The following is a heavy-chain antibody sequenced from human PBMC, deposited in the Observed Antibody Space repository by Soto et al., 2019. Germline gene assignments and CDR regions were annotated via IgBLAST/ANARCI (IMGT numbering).Heavy chain of an antibody. CDR1: GFTFSSYA. CDR3: ASHYDLWTGYLSPVDY. D-gene: IGHD3-3*01. CDR2: IDTSSTKI. V-gene: IGHV3-48*04. J-gene: IGHJ4*02. Sequence: GSLRLSCAASGFTFSSYAMNWVRQAPGKGLEWISYIDTSSTKIYYADSVRGRFTISRDNGKNSLFLEMNNLRVEDTAVYFCASHYDLWTGYLSPVDYWGRGTLVTVSS.